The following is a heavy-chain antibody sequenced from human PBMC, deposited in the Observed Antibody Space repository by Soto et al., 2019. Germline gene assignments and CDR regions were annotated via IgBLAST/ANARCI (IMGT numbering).Heavy chain of an antibody. CDR3: AKDGSQKDDDGNWLGS. Sequence: EVQLVESGGDVVQPGGSLRLSCAASEFTFEDYTIHWVRQAPGKALEWVSLISWVGGTTYYTHSVKGRFTISRDNSKNSLYLQMNSLIPEDTALYYCAKDGSQKDDDGNWLGSWGQGTLVTVSS. V-gene: IGHV3-43*01. J-gene: IGHJ5*01. CDR2: ISWVGGTT. D-gene: IGHD3-16*01. CDR1: EFTFEDYT.